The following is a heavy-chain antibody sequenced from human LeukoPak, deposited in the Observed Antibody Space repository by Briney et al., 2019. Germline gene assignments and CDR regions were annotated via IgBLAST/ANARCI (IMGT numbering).Heavy chain of an antibody. CDR2: IYYSGST. CDR3: ARGCSSTTCYDHYYFYYMDV. Sequence: PSETLSLTCTVSGVSISIHYWSWIRQPPGRGLEWIGYIYYSGSTNYNPSLKSRLTMSVDTSKNQFSLQLSSVTAADTAVYYCARGCSSTTCYDHYYFYYMDVWGKGTTVTVSS. CDR1: GVSISIHY. D-gene: IGHD2-2*01. V-gene: IGHV4-59*11. J-gene: IGHJ6*03.